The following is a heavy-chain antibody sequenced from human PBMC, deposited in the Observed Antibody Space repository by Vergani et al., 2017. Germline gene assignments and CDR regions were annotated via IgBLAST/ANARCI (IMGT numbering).Heavy chain of an antibody. CDR1: GGTFSSYA. D-gene: IGHD3-22*01. CDR3: AREGSYDSSGYYSFIGHWFDP. J-gene: IGHJ5*02. V-gene: IGHV1-69*01. CDR2: IIPIFGTA. Sequence: QVQLVQSGTEVKKPGSSVKVSCKASGGTFSSYAISWVRQAPGQGLEWMGGIIPIFGTANYAQKFQGRVTITADESTSTAYMELSSLRSEDTAVYYCAREGSYDSSGYYSFIGHWFDPWGQGTLVTVSS.